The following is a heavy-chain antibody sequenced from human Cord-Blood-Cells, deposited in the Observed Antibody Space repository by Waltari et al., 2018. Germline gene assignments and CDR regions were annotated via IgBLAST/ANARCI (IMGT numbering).Heavy chain of an antibody. CDR2: INPNSGGT. V-gene: IGHV1-2*04. CDR3: ARVPTGDKGAFDI. J-gene: IGHJ3*02. Sequence: QVQLVQSGAEVKKPGASVKVSCKDSGYTFTGYYMHWGRQAPGQGLEWMGWINPNSGGTNYAQKFQGWVTMTRDTSISTAYMELSRLRSDDTAVYYCARVPTGDKGAFDIWGQGTMVTVSS. D-gene: IGHD7-27*01. CDR1: GYTFTGYY.